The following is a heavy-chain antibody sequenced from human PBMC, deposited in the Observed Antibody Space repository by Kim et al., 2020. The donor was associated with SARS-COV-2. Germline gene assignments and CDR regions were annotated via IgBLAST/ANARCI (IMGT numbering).Heavy chain of an antibody. D-gene: IGHD2-21*02. Sequence: GGSLRLSCAASGFTVSSNYMSWVRQAPGKGLEWVSVIYSGGSTYYADSVKGRFTISRDNSKNTLNLQMNSLRAEDTAVYYCASSVVVTAMEEYYFDYWGQGTLVTVSS. V-gene: IGHV3-53*01. CDR2: IYSGGST. CDR1: GFTVSSNY. J-gene: IGHJ4*02. CDR3: ASSVVVTAMEEYYFDY.